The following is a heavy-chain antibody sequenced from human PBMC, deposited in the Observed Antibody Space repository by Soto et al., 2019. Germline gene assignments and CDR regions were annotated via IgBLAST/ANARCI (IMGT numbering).Heavy chain of an antibody. Sequence: SETLSLTCTVSGGSISSSSYYWGWLRQPPGKGLEWIGSIYYSGSTYYNPSLKSRVTISVDTSKNQFSLKLSSVTAADTAVYYCARRGYDFWSGYYYYGMDVWGQGTTVTVSS. V-gene: IGHV4-39*01. CDR1: GGSISSSSYY. CDR3: ARRGYDFWSGYYYYGMDV. CDR2: IYYSGST. D-gene: IGHD3-3*01. J-gene: IGHJ6*02.